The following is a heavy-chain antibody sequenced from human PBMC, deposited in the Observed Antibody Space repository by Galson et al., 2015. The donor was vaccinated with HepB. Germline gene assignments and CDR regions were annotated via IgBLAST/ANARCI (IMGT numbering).Heavy chain of an antibody. Sequence: SLRLSCAASGFTFSSSAMYWVRLPPVKGLEWVSYISDIGSNKYYADSVKGRFTISRDNSKNSLYLQMNSLRADDTAVYYCSIFQEDAIEIWGQGTMITVPS. CDR1: GFTFSSSA. CDR3: SIFQEDAIEI. D-gene: IGHD2-21*01. CDR2: ISDIGSNK. V-gene: IGHV3-48*03. J-gene: IGHJ3*02.